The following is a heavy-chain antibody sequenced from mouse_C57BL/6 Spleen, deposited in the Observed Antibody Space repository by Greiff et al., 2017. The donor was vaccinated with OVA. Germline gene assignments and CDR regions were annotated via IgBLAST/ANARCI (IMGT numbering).Heavy chain of an antibody. CDR2: INPGSGGT. D-gene: IGHD1-1*01. CDR3: ARSRITSVVGNYFCC. V-gene: IGHV1-54*01. J-gene: IGHJ2*01. CDR1: GYAFTNYL. Sequence: QVQLQQSGAELVRPGTSVKVSCKASGYAFTNYLIEWVKQRPGQGLEWIGVINPGSGGTNYNEKFKGKATLTADKSSSTAYMQLSSLTSEDSAVYFSARSRITSVVGNYFCCWGQGTTLTVSS.